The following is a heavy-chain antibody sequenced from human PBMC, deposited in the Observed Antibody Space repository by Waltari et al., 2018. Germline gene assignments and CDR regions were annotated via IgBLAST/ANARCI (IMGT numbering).Heavy chain of an antibody. D-gene: IGHD2-15*01. Sequence: LQLQVSGPGLVKPSGTLSITCPVSCDTLTNNYWWSLVRQSPGKGLEWLGQIHGSGRTNYNPSFASRITVSIDTSNNQFSLKVTSATAADTAVYYCARDRGRGLYLDSWGRGALLTVS. J-gene: IGHJ4*02. CDR3: ARDRGRGLYLDS. CDR1: CDTLTNNYW. CDR2: IHGSGRT. V-gene: IGHV4-4*02.